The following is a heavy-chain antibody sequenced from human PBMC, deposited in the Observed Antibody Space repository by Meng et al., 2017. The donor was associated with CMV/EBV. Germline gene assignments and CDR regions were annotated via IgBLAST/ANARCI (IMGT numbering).Heavy chain of an antibody. CDR1: GGSVSSGGCY. CDR3: ARDQRDSSGYYFDY. Sequence: SGGSVSSGGCYWSWIRQHPGKGPEWIGYIYYSGSTYYNPSLKSRVTISVDTSKNQFSLKLSSVTAADTAVYYCARDQRDSSGYYFDYWGQGTLVTVSS. J-gene: IGHJ4*02. D-gene: IGHD3-22*01. V-gene: IGHV4-31*02. CDR2: IYYSGST.